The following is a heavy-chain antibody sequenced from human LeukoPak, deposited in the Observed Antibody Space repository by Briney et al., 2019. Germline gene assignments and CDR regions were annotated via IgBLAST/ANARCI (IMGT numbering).Heavy chain of an antibody. J-gene: IGHJ4*02. Sequence: PGESLKISCKGSGYRFTSYWIGWVRQMPGKGPEWMGIIYPGDSDTRFSPSFQGQVTISVDKSISTAYLQWSSLRASDTAMYYCARRIAAADNYFDYWGQGTLVTVSP. CDR1: GYRFTSYW. CDR2: IYPGDSDT. CDR3: ARRIAAADNYFDY. V-gene: IGHV5-51*01. D-gene: IGHD6-13*01.